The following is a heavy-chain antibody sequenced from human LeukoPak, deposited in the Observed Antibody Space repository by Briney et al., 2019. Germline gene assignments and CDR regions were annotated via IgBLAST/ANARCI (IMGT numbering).Heavy chain of an antibody. CDR1: GGSISSYY. CDR2: IYYSGST. J-gene: IGHJ4*02. CDR3: ARDRGDSSGIDY. D-gene: IGHD3-22*01. Sequence: SETLSLTCTVSGGSISSYYWSWIRQPPGKGLEWIGYIYYSGSTNYNPSLKSRVTISVDTSKNQFSLKLSSVTAADTAVYYCARDRGDSSGIDYWGQGALVTVSS. V-gene: IGHV4-59*01.